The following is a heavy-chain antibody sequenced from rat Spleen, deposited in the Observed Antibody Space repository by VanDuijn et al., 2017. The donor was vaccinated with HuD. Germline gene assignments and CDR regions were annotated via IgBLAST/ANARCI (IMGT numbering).Heavy chain of an antibody. CDR1: GFAFSDHY. V-gene: IGHV5-20*01. J-gene: IGHJ2*01. D-gene: IGHD1-6*01. CDR2: ITNTGGST. Sequence: EVQLVESDGGLVQPGRSLKLSCAASGFAFSDHYVAWVRQGPTKGLEWVATITNTGGSTYYPDSVKGRFTISRDNAKSTLYLQMNSLRSEDTATYYCTRDTTDDFDYWGQGVMVTVSS. CDR3: TRDTTDDFDY.